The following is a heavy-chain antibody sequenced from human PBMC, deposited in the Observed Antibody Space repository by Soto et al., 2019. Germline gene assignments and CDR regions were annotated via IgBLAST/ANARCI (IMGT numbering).Heavy chain of an antibody. CDR3: ARHDCNSPGCGPSDI. CDR1: GGSMSSSNYY. J-gene: IGHJ3*02. CDR2: IHYSGST. D-gene: IGHD2-2*01. V-gene: IGHV4-39*01. Sequence: QLQLQESGPGLVRPSETLSLTCTVSGGSMSSSNYYWGWIRQPPGKGLEWIGSIHYSGSTYYNPSLKXRXTXPVDTSMNQFYLKLRSVTAADTSVYYCARHDCNSPGCGPSDIWGQGTMVTVSS.